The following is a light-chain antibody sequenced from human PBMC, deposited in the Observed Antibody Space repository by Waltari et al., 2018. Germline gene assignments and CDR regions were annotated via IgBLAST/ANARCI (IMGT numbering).Light chain of an antibody. CDR1: QSISSY. CDR2: AAS. J-gene: IGKJ2*01. Sequence: DIQMTQSPSSLSASLGDRVTITCRASQSISSYLNWYQHKPGKAPKILIYAASSLQSGVPSRFSGSGSGTDFTLTISSLQPGDFATYYCQQSYNTPQTFGQGTKVEIK. CDR3: QQSYNTPQT. V-gene: IGKV1-39*01.